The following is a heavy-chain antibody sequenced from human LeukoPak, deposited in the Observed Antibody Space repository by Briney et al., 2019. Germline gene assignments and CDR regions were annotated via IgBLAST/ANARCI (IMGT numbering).Heavy chain of an antibody. Sequence: SETLSLTCTVSGGSVTSGNDYWNWIRQPAGKGLEWIGRIYTNGGASYNPSLKSRVTISIDASKNQFSLKLSSVTAADTAVYYCAREPPGYWGQGILVTVSS. CDR1: GGSVTSGNDY. J-gene: IGHJ4*02. V-gene: IGHV4-61*02. CDR2: IYTNGGA. CDR3: AREPPGY.